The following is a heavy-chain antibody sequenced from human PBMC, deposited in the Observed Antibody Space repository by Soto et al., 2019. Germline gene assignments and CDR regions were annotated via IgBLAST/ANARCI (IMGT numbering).Heavy chain of an antibody. CDR1: GASISRSYW. Sequence: PSQTRSLACPVAGASISRSYWWSWVRQPPGKGLEWIVEIYHTGSANYKPSLESRVNISVDKSKNQFSLILTSVTAADTAVYYCEVTTGYWGQGTMVTVSS. CDR3: EVTTGY. D-gene: IGHD4-17*01. J-gene: IGHJ4*02. V-gene: IGHV4-4*02. CDR2: IYHTGSA.